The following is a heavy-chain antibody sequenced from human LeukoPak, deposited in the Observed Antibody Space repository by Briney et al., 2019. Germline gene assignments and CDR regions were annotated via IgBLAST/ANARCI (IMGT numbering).Heavy chain of an antibody. J-gene: IGHJ4*02. V-gene: IGHV1-2*02. CDR2: INPNSGDT. CDR1: GYTFTNYY. D-gene: IGHD1-14*01. CDR3: ARWKGTVDY. Sequence: ASVKVSCKASGYTFTNYYIHWVRQAPGQGLEWMGWINPNSGDTNSVQKFQGRVTTTRDTSISTAYMELGRLRSDDTALYYCARWKGTVDYWGRGTLVTVSS.